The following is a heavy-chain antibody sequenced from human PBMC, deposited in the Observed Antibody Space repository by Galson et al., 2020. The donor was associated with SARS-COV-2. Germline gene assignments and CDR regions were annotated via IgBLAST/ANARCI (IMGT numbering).Heavy chain of an antibody. CDR3: ARADYYYDSSGSAVVGDFDP. Sequence: SETLSLTFTVSGYSISSGYYWGWIRQPPGKGLEWTGSIYHSGSTYYNPSLKSRVTISVDTSKNQFSLKLSSVTAADTAVYYCARADYYYDSSGSAVVGDFDPWGQGTLVTVSS. J-gene: IGHJ5*02. CDR2: IYHSGST. CDR1: GYSISSGYY. V-gene: IGHV4-38-2*02. D-gene: IGHD3-22*01.